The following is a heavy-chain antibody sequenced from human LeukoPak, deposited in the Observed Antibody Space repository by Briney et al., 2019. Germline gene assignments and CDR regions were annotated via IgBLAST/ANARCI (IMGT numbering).Heavy chain of an antibody. J-gene: IGHJ3*02. CDR3: AKGGRAFYDFWSGLDAFDI. D-gene: IGHD3-3*01. CDR2: IWYDGSSE. CDR1: GFTFSSYG. Sequence: GSLRLSCAASGFTFSSYGMHWIRQAPGKGLEWVAFIWYDGSSEYYADSVKGRFTISRDYSNSTLYLQMNSLRAEDTAVYYCAKGGRAFYDFWSGLDAFDIWGQGTMVTVSS. V-gene: IGHV3-30*02.